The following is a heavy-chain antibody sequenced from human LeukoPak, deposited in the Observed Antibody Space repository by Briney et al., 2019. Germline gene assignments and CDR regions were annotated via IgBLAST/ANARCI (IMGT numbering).Heavy chain of an antibody. V-gene: IGHV1-8*01. CDR3: ARVHSQWLVLNY. CDR2: MNPNSGNT. CDR1: GYTFTSYD. Sequence: GASVKVSCKASGYTFTSYDINWVRQATGQGLAWMGWMNPNSGNTGYAQKFQGRVTMTRNTSISTAYMELSSLRSGDTAVYYCARVHSQWLVLNYWGQGTLVTVSS. D-gene: IGHD6-19*01. J-gene: IGHJ4*02.